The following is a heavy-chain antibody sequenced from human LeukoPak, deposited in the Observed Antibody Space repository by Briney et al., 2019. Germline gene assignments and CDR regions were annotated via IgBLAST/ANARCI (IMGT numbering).Heavy chain of an antibody. Sequence: GGPLRLSCAASGLTFSSYAMSWVPQAPGKGLEWVSAIGGSGMSTFYADSVKGRFAISRDNSKNTLSLQMSSLRAEDTAVYYCAKEYYDFWSGYYYFDYWGQGTLVTVSS. D-gene: IGHD3-3*01. CDR2: IGGSGMST. J-gene: IGHJ4*02. CDR3: AKEYYDFWSGYYYFDY. CDR1: GLTFSSYA. V-gene: IGHV3-23*01.